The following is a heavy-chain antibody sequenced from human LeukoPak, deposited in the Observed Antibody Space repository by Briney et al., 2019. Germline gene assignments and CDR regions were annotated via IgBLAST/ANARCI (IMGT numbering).Heavy chain of an antibody. Sequence: GGSLSLSCAASGFTFSSYWMHWVRQPPGKGLVWVSRINGDGSRTTYADSVEGRFTISRDNAKNTLYLQMNSLRAEDTAVYYCARRHFPVEGTGRDDYWGQGTLVTVSS. D-gene: IGHD6-19*01. CDR1: GFTFSSYW. J-gene: IGHJ4*02. V-gene: IGHV3-74*01. CDR2: INGDGSRT. CDR3: ARRHFPVEGTGRDDY.